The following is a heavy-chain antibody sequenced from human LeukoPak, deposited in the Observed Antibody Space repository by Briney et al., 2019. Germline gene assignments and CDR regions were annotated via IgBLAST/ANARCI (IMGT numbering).Heavy chain of an antibody. CDR2: VWHDGSQK. Sequence: GGSLRLSCVASGFSFSTYGMHWVRQAPGKGLEWVAVVWHDGSQKYYTDSVRGRFTISRDNSKNTVYLQLNSLRAADTSVYYCARGVCSNWEDHHYMDVLGTGTTVTVSS. D-gene: IGHD6-13*01. CDR3: ARGVCSNWEDHHYMDV. V-gene: IGHV3-33*01. J-gene: IGHJ6*03. CDR1: GFSFSTYG.